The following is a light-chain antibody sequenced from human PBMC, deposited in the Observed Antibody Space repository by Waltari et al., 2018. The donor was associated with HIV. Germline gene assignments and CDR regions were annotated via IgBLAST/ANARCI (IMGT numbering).Light chain of an antibody. CDR1: QSLLHRNGYNY. CDR3: MQTLQVPHT. J-gene: IGKJ2*01. CDR2: LSS. Sequence: DVVMTQSPLFLSVTPGETASISCKSSQSLLHRNGYNYLDWYVQKPGQSPQLLIYLSSNRASGVPDRLSGSGSGTDFTLKVSKMEAEDVGVYYCMQTLQVPHTFGRGTKLEI. V-gene: IGKV2-28*01.